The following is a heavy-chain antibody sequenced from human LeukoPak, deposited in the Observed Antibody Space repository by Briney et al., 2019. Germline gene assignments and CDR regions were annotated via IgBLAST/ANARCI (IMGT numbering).Heavy chain of an antibody. CDR2: IGTAGDT. CDR3: ARGPDSSGYDAFDI. CDR1: GFTFSSYD. D-gene: IGHD3-22*01. J-gene: IGHJ3*02. V-gene: IGHV3-13*01. Sequence: GGSLRLSCAASGFTFSSYDMHWVRQATGKGLEWVSAIGTAGDTYYPGSVKGRFTISRENAKNSLYLQMNSLRAGDTAVYYCARGPDSSGYDAFDIWGQGTMVTVSS.